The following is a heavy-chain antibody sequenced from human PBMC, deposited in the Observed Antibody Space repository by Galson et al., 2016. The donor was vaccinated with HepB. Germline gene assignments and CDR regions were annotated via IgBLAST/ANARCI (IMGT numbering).Heavy chain of an antibody. CDR1: GYNFTISW. CDR3: ARHLDTTMTLAPSIRGTDYYCYGMDV. J-gene: IGHJ6*02. V-gene: IGHV5-51*01. CDR2: IYPGDSET. D-gene: IGHD5-18*01. Sequence: QSGAEVKKPGESLKISCKGSGYNFTISWIGWVRQRPGKGLEWMGIIYPGDSETRYSPSLQGQVTISADKSISTAYLHWSSLKASDTAMYYCARHLDTTMTLAPSIRGTDYYCYGMDVWGQGTTVTVSS.